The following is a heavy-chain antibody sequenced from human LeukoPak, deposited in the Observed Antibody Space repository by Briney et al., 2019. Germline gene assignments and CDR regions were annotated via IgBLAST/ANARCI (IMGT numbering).Heavy chain of an antibody. V-gene: IGHV4-31*03. Sequence: PSETLSLTCTVSGGSISSGGYYWSWIRQHPGKGLEWIGYIYYSGSTYYNPSLKSRVTISVDTSKNQFSLKLSSVTAADTAVYYCARSYGDYVADYYYYYGMDVWGQGTTVTVSS. J-gene: IGHJ6*02. CDR2: IYYSGST. CDR1: GGSISSGGYY. D-gene: IGHD4-17*01. CDR3: ARSYGDYVADYYYYYGMDV.